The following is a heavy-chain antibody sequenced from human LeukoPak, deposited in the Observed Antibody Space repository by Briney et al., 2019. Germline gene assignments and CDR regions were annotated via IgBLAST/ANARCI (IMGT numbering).Heavy chain of an antibody. CDR2: IWYDGSNK. CDR3: ARDLATSLYYFDY. CDR1: GFTSSSYG. J-gene: IGHJ4*02. V-gene: IGHV3-33*01. D-gene: IGHD1-26*01. Sequence: PGGSLRLSCAASGFTSSSYGMHWVRQAPGKGLEWVAVIWYDGSNKYYADSGKGRFTISRDNSKNTLYLQMNSLRAEDTAVYYCARDLATSLYYFDYWGQGTLVTVSS.